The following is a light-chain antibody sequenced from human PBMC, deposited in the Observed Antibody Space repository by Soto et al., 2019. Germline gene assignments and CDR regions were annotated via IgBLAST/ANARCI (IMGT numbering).Light chain of an antibody. CDR2: AAS. CDR1: QSISSY. CDR3: QQSYSTPPT. J-gene: IGKJ2*01. V-gene: IGKV1-39*01. Sequence: DIPMTQSPSSLSASVGDRVTVTCRASQSISSYLNWYQQKPGKAPNLLIYAASSLQSGVPSRFSGSGSGTDFTLTISSLQPEDFATYYCQQSYSTPPTFGQGTNLEIK.